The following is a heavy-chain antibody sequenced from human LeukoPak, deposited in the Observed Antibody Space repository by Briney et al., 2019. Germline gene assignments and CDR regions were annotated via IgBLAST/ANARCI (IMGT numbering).Heavy chain of an antibody. CDR2: ISYDGSDK. V-gene: IGHV3-30*03. CDR1: GFTFSSYG. Sequence: PGRSLRLSCAASGFTFSSYGMHWVRQAPGKGLEWVAVISYDGSDKYYADSVKGRFTISRDNSKNTLFLQMNSLRAEDTAVYYCVRGRIAPDYWGQGTLGTVSS. J-gene: IGHJ4*02. CDR3: VRGRIAPDY. D-gene: IGHD6-13*01.